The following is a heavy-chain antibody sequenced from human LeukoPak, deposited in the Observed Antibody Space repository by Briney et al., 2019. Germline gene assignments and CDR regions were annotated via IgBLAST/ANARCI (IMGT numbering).Heavy chain of an antibody. D-gene: IGHD2-2*01. CDR1: GGSFSGYY. J-gene: IGHJ5*02. CDR2: INHSGST. V-gene: IGHV4-34*01. CDR3: VRQRDIVVVPAAVWFDP. Sequence: SETLSLTCAVYGGSFSGYYWSWIRQPPGKGLEWIGEINHSGSTNYNPSLKSRVTISVDTSKNQFSLKLSSVTAADTAVYYCVRQRDIVVVPAAVWFDPWGQGTLVTVSS.